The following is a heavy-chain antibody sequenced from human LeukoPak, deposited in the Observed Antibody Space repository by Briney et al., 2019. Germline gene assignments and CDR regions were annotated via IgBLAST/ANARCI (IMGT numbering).Heavy chain of an antibody. CDR1: GFIFSRYG. D-gene: IGHD3-9*01. J-gene: IGHJ4*02. Sequence: PGGSLRLSCAASGFIFSRYGMSWVRQAPGKGLEWVSAISGSGGTTYYTDSVKGRFTISRDNSKNTLYLQMNSLRAEDTAVYYCARVEDYDILTGFDYWGQGTLVTVSS. CDR3: ARVEDYDILTGFDY. CDR2: ISGSGGTT. V-gene: IGHV3-23*01.